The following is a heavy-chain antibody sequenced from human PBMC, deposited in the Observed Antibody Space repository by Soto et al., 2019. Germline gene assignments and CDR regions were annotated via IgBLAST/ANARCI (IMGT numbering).Heavy chain of an antibody. CDR2: ISYDGSNK. D-gene: IGHD5-18*01. CDR1: GFTFSSYA. CDR3: ATMNTAIRNFAY. Sequence: GGTLRLSCAASGFTFSSYAMHWVRQAPGKGLEWVAVISYDGSNKYYADSVKGRFTISRDNSKNTLYLQMNSLRAEDTAVYYCATMNTAIRNFAYWGQGTLVTVSS. J-gene: IGHJ4*02. V-gene: IGHV3-30-3*01.